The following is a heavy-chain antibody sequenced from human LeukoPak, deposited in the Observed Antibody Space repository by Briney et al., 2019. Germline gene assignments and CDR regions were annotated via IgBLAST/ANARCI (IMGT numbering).Heavy chain of an antibody. CDR1: GYSISSGYY. D-gene: IGHD6-13*01. J-gene: IGHJ4*02. CDR3: ARDLAAAAGRSHYFDY. Sequence: SETLSLTCTVSGYSISSGYYWGWIRQPPGKGLEWIGSIYHSGSTYYNPSLKSRVTISVDTSKNQFSLKLSSVTAADTAVYYCARDLAAAAGRSHYFDYWGQGTLVTVSS. V-gene: IGHV4-38-2*02. CDR2: IYHSGST.